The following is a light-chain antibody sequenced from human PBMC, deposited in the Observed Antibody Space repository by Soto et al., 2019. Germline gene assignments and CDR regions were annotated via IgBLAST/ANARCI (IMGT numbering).Light chain of an antibody. J-gene: IGKJ1*01. Sequence: DIQMTQSPSSLSASVGDRVTITCRASQNINSYVNWYQQKPGKAPKLLIYAASSLKSGVPSRFSGSESGTDFTLTISRLLPEDFATYYCQQTYSIPPWTFGQGTKVEVK. CDR1: QNINSY. V-gene: IGKV1-39*01. CDR3: QQTYSIPPWT. CDR2: AAS.